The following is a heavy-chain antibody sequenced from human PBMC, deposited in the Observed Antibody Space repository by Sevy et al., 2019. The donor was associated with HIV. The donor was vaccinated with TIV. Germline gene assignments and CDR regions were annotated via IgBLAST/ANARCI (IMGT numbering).Heavy chain of an antibody. CDR1: GYSFTAHW. J-gene: IGHJ3*01. Sequence: GESLKISCQASGYSFTAHWIGWVRQMPVKGLEWMGILFPGNSDVRSFQGQVTVSVDRSTNTAYLQWGSLTASDSAIYYCARGGHLSLDAFDVWGLGTMVTVSS. CDR2: LFPGNSDV. CDR3: ARGGHLSLDAFDV. V-gene: IGHV5-51*01. D-gene: IGHD2-15*01.